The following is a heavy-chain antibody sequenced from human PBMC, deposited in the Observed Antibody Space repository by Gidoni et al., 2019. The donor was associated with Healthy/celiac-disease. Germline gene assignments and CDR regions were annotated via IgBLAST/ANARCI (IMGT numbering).Heavy chain of an antibody. CDR2: ISGSGGST. V-gene: IGHV3-23*01. CDR1: GFPFSSYA. CDR3: AKEMGYYGSGSYPKGDY. D-gene: IGHD3-10*01. J-gene: IGHJ4*02. Sequence: EVQLLESGGGLVQPGGSLRLSCAASGFPFSSYAMSWVRQAPGKGLEWVAAISGSGGSTYYADSVKGRFTISRDNSKNTLYLQMNSLRAEDTAVYYCAKEMGYYGSGSYPKGDYWGQGTLVTVSS.